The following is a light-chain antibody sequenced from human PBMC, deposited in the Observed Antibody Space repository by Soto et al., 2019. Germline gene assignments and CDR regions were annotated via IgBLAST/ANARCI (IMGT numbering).Light chain of an antibody. CDR1: QNLGTVY. CDR3: QQYAGSPRT. J-gene: IGKJ1*01. V-gene: IGKV3-20*01. Sequence: IVLTQSPGTMSLSPGERGNLYCRASQNLGTVYLAWFQQKSGQAPRLLIYSASRRATGIPDRFTGSGSGTDFTLTINRVEPEDFAVYFCQQYAGSPRTFGQGTKVDIK. CDR2: SAS.